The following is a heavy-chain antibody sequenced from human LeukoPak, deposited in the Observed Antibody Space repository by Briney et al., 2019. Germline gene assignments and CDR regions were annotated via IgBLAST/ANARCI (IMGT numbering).Heavy chain of an antibody. CDR1: GGSISSYY. CDR2: IYYSGST. D-gene: IGHD4-23*01. Sequence: PSETLSLTCTVSGGSISSYYWSWIRQPPGKGLEWIGYIYYSGSTNYNPSLKGRVTISVDTSKNQFSLNLTSVTAADAAVYYCARERSSSGGHNWFDPWGQGTLVTVSS. J-gene: IGHJ5*02. CDR3: ARERSSSGGHNWFDP. V-gene: IGHV4-59*12.